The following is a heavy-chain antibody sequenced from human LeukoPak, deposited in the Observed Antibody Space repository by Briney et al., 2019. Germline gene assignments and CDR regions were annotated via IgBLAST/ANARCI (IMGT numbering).Heavy chain of an antibody. J-gene: IGHJ4*02. CDR3: ARARGVQLWLSGFDY. D-gene: IGHD5-18*01. V-gene: IGHV4-61*05. Sequence: SETLSLTCTVSGDSISSSVYYWGWIRQPPGKGLEWIGYIYYSRSTNYNPSLKSRVTISVDTSKNQFSLKLSSVTAADTAVYYCARARGVQLWLSGFDYWGQGTLVTVSS. CDR2: IYYSRST. CDR1: GDSISSSVYY.